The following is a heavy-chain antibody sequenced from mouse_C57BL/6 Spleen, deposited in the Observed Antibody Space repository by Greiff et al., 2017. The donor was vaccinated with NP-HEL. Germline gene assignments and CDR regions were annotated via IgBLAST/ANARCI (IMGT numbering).Heavy chain of an antibody. V-gene: IGHV1-69*01. CDR1: GYTFTSYW. CDR3: ERNYGSSYDFDC. J-gene: IGHJ2*01. CDR2: IDPSDSYT. Sequence: VQLQQPGAELVMPGASVKLSCKASGYTFTSYWMHWVKQRPGQGLEWIGEIDPSDSYTNYNQKFKGKSTLTVDKSSSTAYMQLSSLTSEDSAVYYCERNYGSSYDFDCWGQGTTLTVSS. D-gene: IGHD1-1*01.